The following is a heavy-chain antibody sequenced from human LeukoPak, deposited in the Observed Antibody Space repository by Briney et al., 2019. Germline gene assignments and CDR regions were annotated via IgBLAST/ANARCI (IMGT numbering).Heavy chain of an antibody. CDR3: ARRRAAGYSSSSYGMDV. CDR1: GYSFTSFW. V-gene: IGHV5-51*01. J-gene: IGHJ6*02. Sequence: GESLKISCKGSGYSFTSFWIAWVRQMPGKGLEWMGIIYPGDSDTRYSPSFQGQVTTSADKSISTAYLRWSSLKASDTAMYYCARRRAAGYSSSSYGMDVWGQGTTVTVSS. CDR2: IYPGDSDT. D-gene: IGHD6-13*01.